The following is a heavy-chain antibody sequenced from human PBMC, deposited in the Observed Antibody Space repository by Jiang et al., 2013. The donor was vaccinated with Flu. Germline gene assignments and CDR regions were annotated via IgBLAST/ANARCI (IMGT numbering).Heavy chain of an antibody. CDR3: ARLANARATYYDFWSGYYTPQEVNYFDY. Sequence: PGLVKPSETLSLTCTVSGGSISSSSYYWGWIRQPPGKGLEWIGSIYYSGSTYYNPSLKSRVTISVDTSKNQFSLKLSSVTAADTAVYYCARLANARATYYDFWSGYYTPQEVNYFDYWGQGTLVTVSS. V-gene: IGHV4-39*01. CDR2: IYYSGST. CDR1: GGSISSSSYY. D-gene: IGHD3-3*01. J-gene: IGHJ4*02.